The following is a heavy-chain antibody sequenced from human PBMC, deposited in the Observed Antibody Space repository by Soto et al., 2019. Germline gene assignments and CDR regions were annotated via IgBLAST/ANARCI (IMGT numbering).Heavy chain of an antibody. CDR3: AREDYNSVAY. D-gene: IGHD4-4*01. Sequence: PSETLSLTCTVSGGSISGYYCYWIRQPPGKGLEWIGYISDSGSTTYNSSLKSRLTLSLDTFKSQFSLKLTSVTAADTAVYYCAREDYNSVAYWGQGTLVTVSS. CDR1: GGSISGYY. CDR2: ISDSGST. V-gene: IGHV4-59*12. J-gene: IGHJ4*02.